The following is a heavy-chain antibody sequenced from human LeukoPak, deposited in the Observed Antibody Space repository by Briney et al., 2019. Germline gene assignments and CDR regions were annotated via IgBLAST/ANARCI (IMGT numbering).Heavy chain of an antibody. CDR3: ASTRAVAAPFDS. D-gene: IGHD6-19*01. CDR1: GFSTNNFA. Sequence: GGSLRLSCVASGFSTNNFAMSWVRQAPGKGLECVSVISGRGGRTYSADSVKGRFTISRDNSKNTLYLQMNSLRVEDTAVYYCASTRAVAAPFDSWGQGTLVTVSS. CDR2: ISGRGGRT. J-gene: IGHJ4*02. V-gene: IGHV3-23*01.